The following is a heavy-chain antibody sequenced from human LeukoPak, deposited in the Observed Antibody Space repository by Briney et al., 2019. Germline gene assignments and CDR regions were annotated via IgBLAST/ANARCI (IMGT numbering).Heavy chain of an antibody. V-gene: IGHV1-8*03. J-gene: IGHJ5*02. CDR2: MNPNSGNT. CDR3: ARGGGYVWGSYRYRWFDP. Sequence: ASVKVSCKASGYTFTSYDINWVRQATGQGLEWMGWMNPNSGNTGYAQKFQGRGTITRNTSISTAYMELSSLRSEDTAVYYCARGGGYVWGSYRYRWFDPWGQGTLVTVSS. CDR1: GYTFTSYD. D-gene: IGHD3-16*02.